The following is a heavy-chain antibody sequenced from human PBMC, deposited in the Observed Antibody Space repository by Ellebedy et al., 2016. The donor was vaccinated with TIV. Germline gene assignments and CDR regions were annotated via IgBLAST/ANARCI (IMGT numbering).Heavy chain of an antibody. CDR2: INPNSGGT. CDR1: GYTFTGYY. V-gene: IGHV1-2*02. D-gene: IGHD6-13*01. Sequence: AASVKVSCKASGYTFTGYYIHWVRQAPGQGLEWMGWINPNSGGTNYAQKFQGRVTMTRDTSISTAYMELSRLRSDDTAVYYCARMSSHGYSSSWFWFDPWGQGTLVTVSS. J-gene: IGHJ5*02. CDR3: ARMSSHGYSSSWFWFDP.